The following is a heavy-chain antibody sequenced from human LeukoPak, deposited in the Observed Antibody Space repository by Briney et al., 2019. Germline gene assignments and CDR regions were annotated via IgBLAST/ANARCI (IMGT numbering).Heavy chain of an antibody. CDR3: ATDYDSSGYDY. CDR2: ISYDGSNK. D-gene: IGHD3-22*01. CDR1: GFTFSSYA. J-gene: IGHJ4*02. Sequence: PGRSLRLPCAASGFTFSSYAMHWVRQAPGKGLEWVAVISYDGSNKYYADSVKGRFTISRDNSKNTLYLQMNSLRAEDTAVYYCATDYDSSGYDYWGQGTLVTVPS. V-gene: IGHV3-30*04.